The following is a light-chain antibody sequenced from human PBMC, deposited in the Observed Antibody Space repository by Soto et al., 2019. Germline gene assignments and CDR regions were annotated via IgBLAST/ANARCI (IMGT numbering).Light chain of an antibody. CDR1: RSVGSN. CDR2: DAS. CDR3: QQYDLWPPYT. Sequence: EIVMTQSPATLSVSPGERVTLSCRASRSVGSNLAWYQQKPGQAPRLLIYDASTRATGLPDRFSGSGSGTDFTLTISNLQSEDFAIYYCQQYDLWPPYTFGPGTMVDIK. J-gene: IGKJ2*01. V-gene: IGKV3-15*01.